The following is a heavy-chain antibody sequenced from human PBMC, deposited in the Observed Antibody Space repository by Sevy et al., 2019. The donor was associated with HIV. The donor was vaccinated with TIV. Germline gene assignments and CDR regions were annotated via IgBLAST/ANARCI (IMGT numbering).Heavy chain of an antibody. J-gene: IGHJ3*02. V-gene: IGHV4-4*07. Sequence: SETLPLTCTVSGGSISSYYWSWIRQPAGKGLEWIGRIYTSGSTNYNPSLKSRVTMSVDTSKNQFSLKLSSVTAADTAVYYCARGTSMYYYDSSGYRGNAFDIWGQGTMVTVSS. CDR2: IYTSGST. CDR3: ARGTSMYYYDSSGYRGNAFDI. D-gene: IGHD3-22*01. CDR1: GGSISSYY.